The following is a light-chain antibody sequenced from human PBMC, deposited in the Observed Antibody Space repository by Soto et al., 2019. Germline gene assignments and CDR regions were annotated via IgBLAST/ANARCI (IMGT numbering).Light chain of an antibody. CDR2: AAS. V-gene: IGKV1-39*01. CDR1: QTILTY. J-gene: IGKJ5*01. Sequence: DIHITQSQYSLSASVGDRVTITCRASQTILTYLNWYQQKPGKAPNLLIYAASSLQSGVPSRFSGSGSGTDFTLTISSLQPEDFATYYFQQSYTITFGQGTRLE. CDR3: QQSYTIT.